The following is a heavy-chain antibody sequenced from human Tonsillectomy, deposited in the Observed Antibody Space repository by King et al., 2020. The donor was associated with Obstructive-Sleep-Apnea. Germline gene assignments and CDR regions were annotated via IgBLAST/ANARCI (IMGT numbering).Heavy chain of an antibody. Sequence: VQLVESGGTLLQPGGSLILFCAASGVPLSTYSKNWGCPSPGKWLEGGSYIISSCNTLYYAASVKGRFTISRDNAKSSLYLQMNSLRAEDTAVYYCARLRGSAPHWGQGTLVTVSS. CDR3: ARLRGSAPH. CDR1: GVPLSTYS. J-gene: IGHJ4*02. D-gene: IGHD1-26*01. V-gene: IGHV3-48*04. CDR2: IISSCNTL.